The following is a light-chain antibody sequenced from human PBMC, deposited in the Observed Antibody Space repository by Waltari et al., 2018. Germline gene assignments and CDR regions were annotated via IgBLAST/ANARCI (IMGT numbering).Light chain of an antibody. Sequence: SALPHPRSVSGSPGPSVTSSCPGPSSDVGGYDYVHWYLEHPGKATKLVTYDVNKRPSGVPERFSGSKSGNAASLTISGLQADDEADYNCCSYAGRATWAFGGGTKLTVL. J-gene: IGLJ3*02. CDR2: DVN. CDR1: SSDVGGYDY. V-gene: IGLV2-11*01. CDR3: CSYAGRATWA.